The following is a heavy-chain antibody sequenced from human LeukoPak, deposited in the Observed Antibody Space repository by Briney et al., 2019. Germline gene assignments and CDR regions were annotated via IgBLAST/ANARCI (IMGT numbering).Heavy chain of an antibody. D-gene: IGHD2-21*02. CDR2: INAGNGNT. V-gene: IGHV1-3*01. CDR3: ARDLLLFEYYFDY. CDR1: GYTFTSYA. Sequence: GASVKVSCKASGYTFTSYAMHWVRQAPGQRLEWMGWINAGNGNTKYSQKFQGRVTITRDTSASTAYMELSGLRSEDTAVYYCARDLLLFEYYFDYWGQGTLVTVSS. J-gene: IGHJ4*02.